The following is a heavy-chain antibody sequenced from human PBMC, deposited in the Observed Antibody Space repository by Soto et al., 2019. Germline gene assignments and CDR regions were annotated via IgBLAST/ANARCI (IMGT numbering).Heavy chain of an antibody. CDR2: INAGNGNT. V-gene: IGHV1-3*05. D-gene: IGHD2-21*02. J-gene: IGHJ4*02. CDR1: GYTFTSYA. CDR3: ARSIVLVTALDY. Sequence: QVQLVQSGAEEKKPGASVKVACKASGYTFTSYARHWVRQAPGQRLEWMGWINAGNGNTKYSQKFQGRVTITRDTTASTAYMELRSLRSEDTAVYYCARSIVLVTALDYWGQGTLVTVSS.